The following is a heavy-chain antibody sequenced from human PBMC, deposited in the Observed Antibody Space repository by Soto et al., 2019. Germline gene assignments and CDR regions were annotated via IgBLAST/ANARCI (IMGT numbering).Heavy chain of an antibody. CDR1: GGSFSGYY. Sequence: QVQLQQWGAGLLKPSETLSLTCAVYGGSFSGYYWSWIRQPPGKGLEWIGEINHSGSTNYNPSLKRRVTISVDTSKNQFSLKLSSVTAADTAVYYCARKVLRFLERLPPRLVYFDYWGQGTLVTVSS. CDR3: ARKVLRFLERLPPRLVYFDY. J-gene: IGHJ4*02. V-gene: IGHV4-34*01. CDR2: INHSGST. D-gene: IGHD3-3*01.